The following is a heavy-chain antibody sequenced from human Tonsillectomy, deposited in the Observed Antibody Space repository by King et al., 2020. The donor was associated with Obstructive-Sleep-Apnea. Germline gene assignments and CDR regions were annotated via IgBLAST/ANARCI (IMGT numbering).Heavy chain of an antibody. Sequence: LQLQESGPGLVKPSETLSLTCTVSGGSISSSSYYWGWIRQPPGKGLEWIGSIYYSGSTYYNPSLKSRVTISVDTSKNQFSLKLSSVTAADTAVYYCAIDLADYGSGSYYLTFHFDYWGQGTLVTVSS. D-gene: IGHD3-10*01. V-gene: IGHV4-39*07. J-gene: IGHJ4*02. CDR3: AIDLADYGSGSYYLTFHFDY. CDR1: GGSISSSSYY. CDR2: IYYSGST.